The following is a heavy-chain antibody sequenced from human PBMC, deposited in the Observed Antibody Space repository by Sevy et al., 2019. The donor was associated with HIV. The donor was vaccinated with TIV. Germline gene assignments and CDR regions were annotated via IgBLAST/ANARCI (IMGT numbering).Heavy chain of an antibody. Sequence: GGSLRLSCTASGFTFCDYYMSWIRQAPGKGLEWVSYISSSSSYTNYADSVKGRFTISRDNAKNSLYLQMNSLRAEDTAVYYCARDGCSGGSCYVDYWGQGTLVTVSS. V-gene: IGHV3-11*05. D-gene: IGHD2-15*01. CDR2: ISSSSSYT. CDR1: GFTFCDYY. CDR3: ARDGCSGGSCYVDY. J-gene: IGHJ4*02.